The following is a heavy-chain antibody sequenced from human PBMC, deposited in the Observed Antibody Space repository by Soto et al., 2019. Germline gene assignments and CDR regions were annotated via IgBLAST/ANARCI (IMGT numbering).Heavy chain of an antibody. Sequence: PSETLSLTCAVSGGSISSGGYSWSWIRQPPGKGLEWIGYIYHSGSTYYNPSLKSRVTISVDRSKNQFSLKLSSVTAADTAVYYCARAHSSGWGRGQHPYFDYWGQGTLVTVSP. D-gene: IGHD6-19*01. CDR3: ARAHSSGWGRGQHPYFDY. V-gene: IGHV4-30-2*01. CDR2: IYHSGST. CDR1: GGSISSGGYS. J-gene: IGHJ4*02.